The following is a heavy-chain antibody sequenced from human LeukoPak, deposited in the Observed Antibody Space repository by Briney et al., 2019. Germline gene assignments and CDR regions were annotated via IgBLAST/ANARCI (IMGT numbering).Heavy chain of an antibody. V-gene: IGHV3-48*03. CDR2: ICGRGITT. J-gene: IGHJ3*02. CDR1: GFTFSGYE. Sequence: GGSLRLSCEASGFTFSGYEMNWVRQAPGKGLEWISYICGRGITTYYADSVKGRFTISRDDSKNTLYLQMNSLRAEDTAVYYCAREASGYSGSTRVDAFDIWGRGTMVTVSS. CDR3: AREASGYSGSTRVDAFDI. D-gene: IGHD1-26*01.